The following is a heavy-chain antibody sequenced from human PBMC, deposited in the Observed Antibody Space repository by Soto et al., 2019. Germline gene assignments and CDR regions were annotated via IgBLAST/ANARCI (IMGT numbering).Heavy chain of an antibody. CDR3: AREAVADHLDY. V-gene: IGHV3-48*02. D-gene: IGHD6-19*01. CDR1: GFTFSSYK. Sequence: PGGSLRLSCAASGFTFSSYKMSWVRQAPGKGLEWLSYIDSSSSTIYYADSVKGRFTISRDNAKNSLYLQMNSLRDEDTAVYYCAREAVADHLDYWGQGTLVTVSS. J-gene: IGHJ4*02. CDR2: IDSSSSTI.